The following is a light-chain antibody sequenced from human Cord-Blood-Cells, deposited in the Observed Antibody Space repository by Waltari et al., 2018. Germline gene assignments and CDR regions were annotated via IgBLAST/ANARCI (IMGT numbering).Light chain of an antibody. J-gene: IGKJ5*01. CDR3: QQRSNWPPIT. Sequence: EIVLTQSQATLSLSPGERATISCRASQSVSSYLAWYQQKPGQAPRLLIYDASNRATGIPARFSGSGSGTDFTLTISSLEPEDFAVYYCQQRSNWPPITFGQGTRLEIK. CDR1: QSVSSY. CDR2: DAS. V-gene: IGKV3-11*01.